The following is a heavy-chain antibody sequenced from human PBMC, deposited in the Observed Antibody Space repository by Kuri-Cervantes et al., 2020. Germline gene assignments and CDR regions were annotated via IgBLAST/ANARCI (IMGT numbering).Heavy chain of an antibody. CDR3: ARDDGMGATDY. CDR2: IYHNGNT. CDR1: GYSISSGYY. V-gene: IGHV4-38-2*02. Sequence: SQTLSLTCAVSGYSISSGYYWGWIRQPPGSGLEWIGSIYHNGNTYYNPSLKSRVTISVDTSKNQFSLKLSSVTAADTALYYCARDDGMGATDYWGQGTLVTVSS. D-gene: IGHD1-26*01. J-gene: IGHJ4*02.